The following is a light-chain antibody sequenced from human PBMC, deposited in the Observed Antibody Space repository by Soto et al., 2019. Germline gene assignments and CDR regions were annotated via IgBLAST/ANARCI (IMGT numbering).Light chain of an antibody. V-gene: IGKV1-39*01. CDR3: QQSYSPPAT. CDR1: QSISSY. CDR2: AAS. Sequence: DIQMTQSPSSLSASVGDRVTITCRASQSISSYLNWYQQKPGKAPKLLIYAASSLQSGVPSSFNRSGSGTDFPLTISSLQPEDFATYYFQQSYSPPATFGQGTKLEIQ. J-gene: IGKJ2*01.